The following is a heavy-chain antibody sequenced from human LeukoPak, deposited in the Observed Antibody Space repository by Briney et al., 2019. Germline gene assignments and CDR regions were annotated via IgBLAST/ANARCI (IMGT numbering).Heavy chain of an antibody. CDR1: GGSISSYY. J-gene: IGHJ5*02. CDR2: LHYSGRT. CDR3: ARGGFLDPFDP. Sequence: SETLSLTCTVSGGSISSYYWNWIRQPPGKGLEWIGYLHYSGRTNYNPSLKSRVTISVDTSKNQFSLKLSSVTAADTAVYYCARGGFLDPFDPWGQGTLVTVSS. V-gene: IGHV4-59*01. D-gene: IGHD1-1*01.